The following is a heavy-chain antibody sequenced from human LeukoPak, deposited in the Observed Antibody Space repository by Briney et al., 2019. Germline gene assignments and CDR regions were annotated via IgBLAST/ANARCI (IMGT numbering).Heavy chain of an antibody. V-gene: IGHV4-30-4*01. Sequence: PSETLSLTCTVSGGSISSGDYYWSWLRQPPGMGLDWIGDISYSGSTYYNPSLRSGLSISVDRSNNRFSLRLTSVTAADTAVYYCAKGGLATYNWFDPWGQGTLVIVSS. J-gene: IGHJ5*02. D-gene: IGHD3/OR15-3a*01. CDR3: AKGGLATYNWFDP. CDR2: ISYSGST. CDR1: GGSISSGDYY.